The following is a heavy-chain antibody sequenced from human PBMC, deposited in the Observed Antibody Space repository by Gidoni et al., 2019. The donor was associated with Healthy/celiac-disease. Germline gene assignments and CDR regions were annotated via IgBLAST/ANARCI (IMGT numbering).Heavy chain of an antibody. CDR2: IYPGDSDT. CDR1: VYSFTSYW. CDR3: ARQGAKHIRGGWFDP. J-gene: IGHJ5*02. D-gene: IGHD3-10*01. V-gene: IGHV5-51*01. Sequence: EVPLVQSGAELKQPVESLKISCQRSVYSFTSYWIGWVRQMPGKGLEWMRIIYPGDSDTRYSPSFQGQVTSSADKSISTAYQQWSSLKASDTAMYYCARQGAKHIRGGWFDPWGQGTLVTVSS.